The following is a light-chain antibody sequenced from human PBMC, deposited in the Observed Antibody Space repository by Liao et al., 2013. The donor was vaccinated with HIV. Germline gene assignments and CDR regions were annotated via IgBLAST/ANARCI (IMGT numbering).Light chain of an antibody. J-gene: IGLJ3*02. Sequence: SYELTQPPSVSVSPGQTASITCSGDKLEDKYVSWYQQKPGQAPVLVIYYDSDRPSGIPERFSGSNSGNTATLTISGTQAMDEADYYCQAWDSGTGVFGGGTKLTVL. CDR3: QAWDSGTGV. CDR1: KLEDKY. CDR2: YDS. V-gene: IGLV3-1*01.